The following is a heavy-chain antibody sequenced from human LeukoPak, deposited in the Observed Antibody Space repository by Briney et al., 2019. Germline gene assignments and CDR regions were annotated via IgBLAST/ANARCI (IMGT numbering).Heavy chain of an antibody. CDR3: ARVAAAGTSYHYYYMDV. CDR1: GYTFTGYY. V-gene: IGHV1-2*02. CDR2: INPNSGGT. D-gene: IGHD6-13*01. Sequence: ASVKVSCKASGYTFTGYYMHWVRQAPGQGLEWMGWINPNSGGTKYAQKFQGRVTMTRDTSISTAYMELSRLRSNDTAVYYCARVAAAGTSYHYYYMDVWGKGTTVTVSS. J-gene: IGHJ6*03.